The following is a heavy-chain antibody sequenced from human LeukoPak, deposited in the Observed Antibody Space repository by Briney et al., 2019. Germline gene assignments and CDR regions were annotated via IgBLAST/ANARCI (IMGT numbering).Heavy chain of an antibody. CDR2: ISYSGST. J-gene: IGHJ3*02. V-gene: IGHV4-30-4*01. D-gene: IGHD2-8*02. Sequence: SQTLSLTCTVSGGSISSGDYYWSWIRQPPGKGLEWIGYISYSGSTYYNPSLKSRVTLSVDTSKNQFSLKLTSLTAADTAVYYCARDYAAGGVANAFQTWGQGTMVTVSS. CDR1: GGSISSGDYY. CDR3: ARDYAAGGVANAFQT.